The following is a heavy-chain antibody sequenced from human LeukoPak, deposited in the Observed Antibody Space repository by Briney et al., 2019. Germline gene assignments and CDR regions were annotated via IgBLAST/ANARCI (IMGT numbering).Heavy chain of an antibody. V-gene: IGHV7-4-1*02. CDR2: INTNTGNP. CDR3: ARDPYLSPVESGAPRFDS. J-gene: IGHJ4*02. Sequence: HAASVRVSCKTSGYTFTAYAINWVRQAPGQGLEWMGWINTNTGNPTYAQGFTGRLVFSLDTSVSTAYLQINSLEAEDTAVYYCARDPYLSPVESGAPRFDSWGQGALLTVSS. D-gene: IGHD2-15*01. CDR1: GYTFTAYA.